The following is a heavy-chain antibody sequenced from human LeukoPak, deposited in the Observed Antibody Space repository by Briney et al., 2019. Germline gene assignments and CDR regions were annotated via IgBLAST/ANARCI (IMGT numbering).Heavy chain of an antibody. V-gene: IGHV1-69*02. J-gene: IGHJ4*02. CDR1: GGTFSSYT. D-gene: IGHD2-2*01. CDR3: AIVEAGCSSTSCYVY. Sequence: SVKVSCKASGGTFSSYTISWVRQAPGQGLEWMGRIIPILGIANYAQKFQGRVTITADKSTSTAYMELSSLRSEDTAVYYCAIVEAGCSSTSCYVYWGQGTLVTVSS. CDR2: IIPILGIA.